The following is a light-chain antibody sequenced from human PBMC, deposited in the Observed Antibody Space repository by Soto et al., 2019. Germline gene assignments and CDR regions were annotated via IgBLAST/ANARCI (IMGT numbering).Light chain of an antibody. CDR1: ENVRTF. CDR2: GAS. Sequence: EVVLTQSPATLSLSPGERATLSCRASENVRTFVDWYQQKPGQAPRLLIHGASNRATGIPDRFSGSGSGTDFTLTISNLEPEDFATYYCQQSYNTQWTFGQGTKVEIK. CDR3: QQSYNTQWT. J-gene: IGKJ1*01. V-gene: IGKV3-11*01.